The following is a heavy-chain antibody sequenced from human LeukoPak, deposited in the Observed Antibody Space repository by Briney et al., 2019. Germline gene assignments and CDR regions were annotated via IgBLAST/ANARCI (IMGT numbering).Heavy chain of an antibody. CDR3: ARGSCSSTSCFMDV. D-gene: IGHD2-2*01. CDR2: INAGKGNT. Sequence: ASVKVSCKASEYTFSSYSIHWVRQAPEQRLEWMGWINAGKGNTKYSQKLQGRVTITGDTSASTAYMELSSLRSEDTAVYYCARGSCSSTSCFMDVWGQGTTVTVSS. J-gene: IGHJ6*02. CDR1: EYTFSSYS. V-gene: IGHV1-3*01.